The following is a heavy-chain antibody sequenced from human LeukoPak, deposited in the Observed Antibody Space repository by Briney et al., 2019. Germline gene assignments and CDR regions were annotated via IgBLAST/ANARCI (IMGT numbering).Heavy chain of an antibody. CDR2: IYYSGST. Sequence: KPSETLSLTCTVSGGSISSSSYYWGWIRQPPGKGLEWIGSIYYSGSTYYNPSLKSRVTISVDTSKNQFSLKLSSVTAADTAVYYCARAAEAGPESAFDIWGQGTMVTVSS. J-gene: IGHJ3*02. V-gene: IGHV4-39*07. CDR3: ARAAEAGPESAFDI. CDR1: GGSISSSSYY.